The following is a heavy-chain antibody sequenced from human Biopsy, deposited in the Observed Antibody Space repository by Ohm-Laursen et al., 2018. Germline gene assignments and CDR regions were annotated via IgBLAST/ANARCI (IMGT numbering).Heavy chain of an antibody. V-gene: IGHV1-18*01. D-gene: IGHD2-15*01. CDR1: GYTLGNKG. CDR2: IRAYNNNDT. Sequence: PWVKVSCKVYGYTLGNKGVSWVRQAPGQGLEWMGWIRAYNNNDTNYAQNFQDRVTLTADTSTNIAYIELRSLRPDDTAIYYCARDRSRWNIAAVLAALYNDFYYALDIWGQGTTVTVSS. CDR3: ARDRSRWNIAAVLAALYNDFYYALDI. J-gene: IGHJ6*02.